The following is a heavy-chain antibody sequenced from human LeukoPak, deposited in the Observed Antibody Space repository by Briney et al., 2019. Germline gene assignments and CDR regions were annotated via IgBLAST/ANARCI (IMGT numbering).Heavy chain of an antibody. CDR3: AKVHVTTVTTAGYYGMDV. Sequence: PGGSLRLSCAASGFTFSSYGMHWVRQAPGKGLEWVAVISYDGSNKYYADSVKGRFTISRDNSKNTLYLQMNSLRAEDTAVYYCAKVHVTTVTTAGYYGMDVWGQGTTVTVSS. J-gene: IGHJ6*02. CDR2: ISYDGSNK. CDR1: GFTFSSYG. D-gene: IGHD4-17*01. V-gene: IGHV3-30*18.